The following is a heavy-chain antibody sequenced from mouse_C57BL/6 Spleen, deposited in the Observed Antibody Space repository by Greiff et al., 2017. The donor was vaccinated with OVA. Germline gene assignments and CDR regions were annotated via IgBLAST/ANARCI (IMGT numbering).Heavy chain of an antibody. CDR2: IYPGGGYT. D-gene: IGHD2-4*01. Sequence: VQLVESGAELVRPGTSVKMSCKASGYTFTNYWIGWAKQRPGHGLEWIGDIYPGGGYTNYNEKFKGKATLTADKSSSTAYMQFSSLTSEDSAIYYCARSENDYGYFDYWGQGTTLTVSS. J-gene: IGHJ2*01. CDR3: ARSENDYGYFDY. CDR1: GYTFTNYW. V-gene: IGHV1-63*01.